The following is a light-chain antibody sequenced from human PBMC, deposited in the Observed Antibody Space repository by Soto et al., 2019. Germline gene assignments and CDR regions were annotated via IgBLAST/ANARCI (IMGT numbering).Light chain of an antibody. CDR1: QSITRS. CDR2: GAS. CDR3: QQSYSTPYT. Sequence: DIQMTQSPSSLSASVGDRVTIPCRASQSITRSLNWYRQKPGKAPKLLIYGASSLQSGVPSRFSGSGSGTDFTLTISSLQPEDFATYYCQQSYSTPYTFGQGTKVDIK. J-gene: IGKJ2*01. V-gene: IGKV1-39*01.